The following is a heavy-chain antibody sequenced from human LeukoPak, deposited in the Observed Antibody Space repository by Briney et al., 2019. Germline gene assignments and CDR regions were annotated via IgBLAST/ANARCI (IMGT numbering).Heavy chain of an antibody. V-gene: IGHV4-34*01. CDR2: INHSGST. J-gene: IGHJ4*02. Sequence: SETLSLTCAVYGGSFSGYYWSWIRQPPGKGLEWIGEINHSGSTNYNPSLKSRVTISVDTSKNQFSLKLSSVTAADTAVCYCARSGVVRGVITHKTIDYWGQGTLVTVSS. CDR3: ARSGVVRGVITHKTIDY. D-gene: IGHD3-10*01. CDR1: GGSFSGYY.